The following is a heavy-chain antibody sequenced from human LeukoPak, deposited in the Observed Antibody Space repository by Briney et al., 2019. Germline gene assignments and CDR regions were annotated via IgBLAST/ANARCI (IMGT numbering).Heavy chain of an antibody. CDR2: IYYSGST. CDR1: GGSISCSSYY. J-gene: IGHJ4*02. D-gene: IGHD3-16*01. Sequence: SETLSLTCTVSGGSISCSSYYWGWIRQPPGKGLEWIGSIYYSGSTYYNPSLKSRVTISVDKSKNQFSLKLSSVTAADTAVYYCARDGWGREIDYWGQGTLVTVSS. CDR3: ARDGWGREIDY. V-gene: IGHV4-39*07.